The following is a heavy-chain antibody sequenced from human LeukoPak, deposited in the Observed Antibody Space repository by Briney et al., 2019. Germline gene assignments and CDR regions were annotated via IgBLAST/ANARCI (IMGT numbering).Heavy chain of an antibody. Sequence: SETLALTCTVSGGSISSYYWSWIRQPAGKGLEWIGRIYTSGSTNYNPSLKSRVTMSVDTSKNQFSLKLSSVTAADTAFYYCPRDLVDRVDVWGQGTTVTVSS. V-gene: IGHV4-4*07. CDR1: GGSISSYY. CDR3: PRDLVDRVDV. CDR2: IYTSGST. J-gene: IGHJ6*02.